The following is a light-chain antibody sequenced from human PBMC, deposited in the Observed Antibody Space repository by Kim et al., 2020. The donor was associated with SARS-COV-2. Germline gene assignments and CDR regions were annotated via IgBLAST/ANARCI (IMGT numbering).Light chain of an antibody. Sequence: QSALTQPASVSGSPGQPITISCTGTSSDVGGYNYVSWYQKHPGKAPQLMIYAVTKRPSGVSNRFSGSKSGNTASLTISGLQAEDEAHYYCSSYTSSSTLVFGGGTQLTVL. CDR1: SSDVGGYNY. CDR2: AVT. CDR3: SSYTSSSTLV. V-gene: IGLV2-14*03. J-gene: IGLJ3*02.